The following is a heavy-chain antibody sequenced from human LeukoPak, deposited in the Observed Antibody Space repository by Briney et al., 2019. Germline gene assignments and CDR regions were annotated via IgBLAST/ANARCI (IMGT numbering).Heavy chain of an antibody. CDR2: IYTSGST. V-gene: IGHV4-61*02. CDR1: GGSISSGSYY. CDR3: ARDPHYYGSGSPTD. J-gene: IGHJ4*02. Sequence: SQTLSLTCTVSGGSISSGSYYWSWIRQPAGKGLEWIVRIYTSGSTNYNPSLKSRVTTSVDTSKNQFLLKLSSVTAADKAVYYCARDPHYYGSGSPTDWGQGTLVTVSS. D-gene: IGHD3-10*01.